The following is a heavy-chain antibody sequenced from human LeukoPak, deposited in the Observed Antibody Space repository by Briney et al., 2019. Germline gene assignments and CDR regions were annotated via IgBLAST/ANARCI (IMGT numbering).Heavy chain of an antibody. CDR2: ISSSSSSI. Sequence: GGSLRLSCAASGFTLSSYGMNWVRQAPGKGLEWVSYISSSSSSIYYADSVKGRFTISRDNAKNSLYLQMNSLGAEDTAVYYCARDPDYWGQGTLVIVSS. J-gene: IGHJ4*02. CDR3: ARDPDY. V-gene: IGHV3-48*01. CDR1: GFTLSSYG.